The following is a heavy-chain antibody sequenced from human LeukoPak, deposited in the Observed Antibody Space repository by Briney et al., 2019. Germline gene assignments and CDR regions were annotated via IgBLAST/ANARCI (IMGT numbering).Heavy chain of an antibody. V-gene: IGHV1-69*04. CDR3: AREGSPGRYCSGGSCYPTRYNWFDP. CDR1: GGTFSSYA. CDR2: IIPILGIA. Sequence: SVKVSCKASGGTFSSYAISWVRQPPGQGLEWMGRIIPILGIANYAQKFQGRVTITADKSTSIAYMELSSLRSEDTAMYYCAREGSPGRYCSGGSCYPTRYNWFDPWGQGTLVTVSS. J-gene: IGHJ5*02. D-gene: IGHD2-15*01.